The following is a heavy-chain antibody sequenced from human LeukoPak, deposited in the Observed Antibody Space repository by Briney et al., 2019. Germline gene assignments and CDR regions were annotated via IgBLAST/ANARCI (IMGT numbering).Heavy chain of an antibody. CDR2: ISYDGSNK. V-gene: IGHV3-30-3*01. J-gene: IGHJ4*02. CDR1: GFTFSSYA. Sequence: PGGSLRLSCAASGFTFSSYAMHWVRQAPGKGLEWVAVISYDGSNKYYADSVKGRFTISRDNAKNSLFLQMNSLRAEDTAVYYCARTEAGYFDYWGQGTLVTVSS. CDR3: ARTEAGYFDY.